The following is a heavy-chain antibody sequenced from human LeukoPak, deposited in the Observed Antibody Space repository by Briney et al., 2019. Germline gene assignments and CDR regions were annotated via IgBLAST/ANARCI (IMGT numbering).Heavy chain of an antibody. V-gene: IGHV3-23*01. CDR1: GFTFSSYG. CDR2: ISGSGGST. J-gene: IGHJ6*03. D-gene: IGHD2-2*01. Sequence: PGGSLRLSCAASGFTFSSYGMSWVRQAPGKGLEWVSAISGSGGSTYYADSVKGRFTISRDNSKNTLYLQMNSLRAEDTAVYYCARDEIPSLYYYYYYMDVWGKGTTVTASS. CDR3: ARDEIPSLYYYYYYMDV.